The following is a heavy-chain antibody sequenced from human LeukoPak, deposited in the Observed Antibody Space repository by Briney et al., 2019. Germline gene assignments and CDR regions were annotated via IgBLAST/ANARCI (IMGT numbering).Heavy chain of an antibody. CDR1: GFTFSSYS. D-gene: IGHD6-6*01. J-gene: IGHJ3*01. V-gene: IGHV3-23*01. CDR2: ISGSGGST. Sequence: GGSLRLSCAASGFTFSSYSMNWVRQAPGKGLEWVSAISGSGGSTYYADSVKGRFTISRDNSKNTLYLQMNSLRAEDTAVYYCATHGDSSSSFKAWGQGTMVTVSS. CDR3: ATHGDSSSSFKA.